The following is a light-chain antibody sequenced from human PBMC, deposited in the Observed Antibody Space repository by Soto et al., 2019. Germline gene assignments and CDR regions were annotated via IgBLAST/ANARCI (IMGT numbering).Light chain of an antibody. CDR3: QQYNNWPRT. CDR2: GAS. CDR1: QSVSSD. J-gene: IGKJ1*01. Sequence: ELVMTQSPATLSVSPGERATLSCRASQSVSSDLAWYHQKPGQAPRLLIYGASTRATGIPARFSGSGSGTELTLTINSLQSEDFAVYYCQQYNNWPRTFGQGTKVDIK. V-gene: IGKV3-15*01.